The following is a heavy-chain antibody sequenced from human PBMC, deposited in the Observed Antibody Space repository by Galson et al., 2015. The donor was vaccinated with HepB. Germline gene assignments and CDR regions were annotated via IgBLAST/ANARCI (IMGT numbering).Heavy chain of an antibody. V-gene: IGHV3-30*04. CDR3: ARDVGYGGDWYFDL. J-gene: IGHJ2*01. Sequence: SLRLSCAASGFTFSNYAMHWVRQAPGKGLEWVAVISYDGSNKYHADSVKGRYTISRDNSKNTLYLQLNSLRDEDTAVYYCARDVGYGGDWYFDLWGRGTLVTVSS. D-gene: IGHD4-23*01. CDR2: ISYDGSNK. CDR1: GFTFSNYA.